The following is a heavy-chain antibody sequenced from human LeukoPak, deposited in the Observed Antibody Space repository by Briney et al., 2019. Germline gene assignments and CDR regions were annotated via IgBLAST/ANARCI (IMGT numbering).Heavy chain of an antibody. CDR2: ISWNSGSI. Sequence: GGSLRLSCAASGFTFDDYAMHWVWQAPGKGLEWVSGISWNSGSIGYADSVKGRFTISRDNAKNSLYLQMNSLRAEDTASYYCANIAARPQVGGWGQGTLVTVSA. CDR3: ANIAARPQVGG. D-gene: IGHD6-6*01. CDR1: GFTFDDYA. V-gene: IGHV3-9*01. J-gene: IGHJ4*02.